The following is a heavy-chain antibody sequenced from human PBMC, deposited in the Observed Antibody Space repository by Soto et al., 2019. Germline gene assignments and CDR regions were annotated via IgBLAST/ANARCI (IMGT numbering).Heavy chain of an antibody. D-gene: IGHD2-2*01. CDR3: AREGCSSTSCYPPYYFYGMDV. J-gene: IGHJ6*02. CDR1: RFTFSISA. V-gene: IGHV4-59*01. Sequence: GSLRLSCAASRFTFSISAMSWVRQAPGKGLEWIGYIYYSGSTNYNPSLKIRVTISVDTSKNQFSLKLSSVTAADTAVYYCAREGCSSTSCYPPYYFYGMDVWGQGTTVTVSS. CDR2: IYYSGST.